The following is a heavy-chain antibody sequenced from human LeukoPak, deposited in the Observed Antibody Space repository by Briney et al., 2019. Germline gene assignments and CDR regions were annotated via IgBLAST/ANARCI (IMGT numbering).Heavy chain of an antibody. J-gene: IGHJ4*02. Sequence: GGALRLSCAASGFTFSSYWRRWGREAPGKGVEWGANINQDGSEKYYVDSVKGRFTISRDNAKNSLYLQMNSLRAEDTSVYYCARFIVVVTATTSGFDYWGQGTLVTVSS. D-gene: IGHD2-21*02. V-gene: IGHV3-7*01. CDR2: INQDGSEK. CDR3: ARFIVVVTATTSGFDY. CDR1: GFTFSSYW.